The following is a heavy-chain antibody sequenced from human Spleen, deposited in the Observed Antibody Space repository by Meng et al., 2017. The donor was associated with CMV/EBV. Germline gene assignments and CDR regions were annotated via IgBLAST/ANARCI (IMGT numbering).Heavy chain of an antibody. V-gene: IGHV2-5*01. CDR1: TGGVG. J-gene: IGHJ5*02. D-gene: IGHD2-2*02. CDR3: AHSYCSSTSCYKEGNWFDP. Sequence: TGGVGLGWIRQTPGKALGWLALIYWNDDKRYSPSLRSRLTITKDTSKNQVVLTMTNMDPVDTATYYCAHSYCSSTSCYKEGNWFDPWGQGTLVTVSS. CDR2: IYWNDDK.